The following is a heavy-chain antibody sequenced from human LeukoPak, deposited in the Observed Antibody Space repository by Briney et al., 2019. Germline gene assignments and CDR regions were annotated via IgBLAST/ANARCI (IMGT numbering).Heavy chain of an antibody. CDR1: GGSISTSSYY. CDR3: ASTGIAVAGTQVDY. D-gene: IGHD6-19*01. J-gene: IGHJ4*02. CDR2: IYYSGST. Sequence: PSETLSLTCTVSGGSISTSSYYWGWIRQPPGKGLEWIGSIYYSGSTNYNPSLKSRVTISVDTSKNQFSLKLSSVTAADTAVYYCASTGIAVAGTQVDYWGQGTLVTVSS. V-gene: IGHV4-39*07.